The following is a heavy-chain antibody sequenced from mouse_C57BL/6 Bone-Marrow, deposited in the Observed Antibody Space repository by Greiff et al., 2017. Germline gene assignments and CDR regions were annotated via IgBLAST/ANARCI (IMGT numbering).Heavy chain of an antibody. J-gene: IGHJ2*01. V-gene: IGHV7-4*01. Sequence: EVKVVESGGGLVQPGASLRLSCAASGFTFTAYYLRWVRPPPGTAPACFAFLRPKANGYTTEYTASVKGRFTISRDNSQTILYLQMNTLRAEDSATYYCVKAVSGLYYFDYWGQGTTLTVAS. CDR2: LRPKANGYTT. D-gene: IGHD1-3*01. CDR1: GFTFTAYY. CDR3: VKAVSGLYYFDY.